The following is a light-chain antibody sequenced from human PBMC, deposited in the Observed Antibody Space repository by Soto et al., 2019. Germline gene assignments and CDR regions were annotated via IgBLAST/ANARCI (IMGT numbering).Light chain of an antibody. Sequence: EIVLTQSPGTLSLSPGERATLSCRASQSVSSSSYLAWYQQKPGQAPRLLIYGASSRATGIPDRFSGSGSATNLSLTISRREPADFSVYYCRQYGSSPSYTFGQGTKLEIK. CDR2: GAS. CDR3: RQYGSSPSYT. CDR1: QSVSSSSY. J-gene: IGKJ2*01. V-gene: IGKV3-20*01.